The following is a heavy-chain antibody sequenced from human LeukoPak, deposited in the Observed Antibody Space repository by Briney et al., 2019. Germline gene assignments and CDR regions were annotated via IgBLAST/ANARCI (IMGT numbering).Heavy chain of an antibody. CDR1: GGSISSGGYY. CDR2: IYYSGST. J-gene: IGHJ4*02. D-gene: IGHD4-17*01. CDR3: ARLTTAAIHGYY. Sequence: PSETLSLTCTVSGGSISSGGYYWGWIRQPPWKGLDRIGNIYYSGSTYYNPSLKSRVTISVDTSKNQFSLKLSSVTAADTAVYYCARLTTAAIHGYYWGQGTLVTVSS. V-gene: IGHV4-39*01.